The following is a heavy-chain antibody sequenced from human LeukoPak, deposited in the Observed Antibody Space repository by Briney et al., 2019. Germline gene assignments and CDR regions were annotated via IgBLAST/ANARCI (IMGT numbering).Heavy chain of an antibody. CDR2: IKQGGSEK. J-gene: IGHJ4*02. CDR3: ARGSSGSYFQFIDY. Sequence: GGSLRLSCAPSGFTFTTYWMGWVRQSPVKGLEWVASIKQGGSEKHYVDSVKGRFTISRDNAQNSLYPQMNSLRAEDTAVYYCARGSSGSYFQFIDYWGQGTLVTVSS. CDR1: GFTFTTYW. D-gene: IGHD1-26*01. V-gene: IGHV3-7*01.